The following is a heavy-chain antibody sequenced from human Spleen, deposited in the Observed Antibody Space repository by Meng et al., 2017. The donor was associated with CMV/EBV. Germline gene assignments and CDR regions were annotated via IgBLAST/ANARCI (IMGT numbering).Heavy chain of an antibody. CDR1: GYTFTHYW. D-gene: IGHD2-2*01. CDR3: ARQLDTRTWDNWFDP. J-gene: IGHJ5*02. V-gene: IGHV5-51*01. Sequence: GESLKISCKGSGYTFTHYWIGWVRQMPGKGLEWMGIIYPGDSDTTYSPSFQGQVTISADKSISTTYLQWSSLKASDTAIYYCARQLDTRTWDNWFDPWGQGTLVTVSS. CDR2: IYPGDSDT.